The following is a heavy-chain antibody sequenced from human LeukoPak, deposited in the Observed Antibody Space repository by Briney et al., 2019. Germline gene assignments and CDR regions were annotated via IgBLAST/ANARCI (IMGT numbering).Heavy chain of an antibody. J-gene: IGHJ5*01. V-gene: IGHV1-69*05. CDR2: IIPVFGTS. D-gene: IGHD1-26*01. Sequence: ASLKASCKASGSTFSSYSIGWVRQAPQHGLEWLVGIIPVFGTSNYAQKFQGRVTVTTDESTSTAYMELSSLKSEDTAIYYCARGLGINSGWFDSWGQGTLVTVSS. CDR3: ARGLGINSGWFDS. CDR1: GSTFSSYS.